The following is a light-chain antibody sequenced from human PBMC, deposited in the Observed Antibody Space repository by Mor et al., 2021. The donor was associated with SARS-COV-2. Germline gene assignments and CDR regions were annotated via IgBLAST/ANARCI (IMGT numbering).Light chain of an antibody. CDR2: DAS. J-gene: IGKJ2*01. CDR1: QSLTSNS. Sequence: SQSLTSNSLAWYQQKPGQPPRLLIFDASSRPTGIPDRFSVSGSGTDFTLTISRVEPEDFAVYHCHQFGSSVFSFG. V-gene: IGKV3-20*01. CDR3: HQFGSSVFS.